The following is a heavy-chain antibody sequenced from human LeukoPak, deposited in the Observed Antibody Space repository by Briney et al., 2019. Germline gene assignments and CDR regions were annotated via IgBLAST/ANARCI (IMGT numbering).Heavy chain of an antibody. CDR1: GFTINNNY. V-gene: IGHV3-53*01. J-gene: IGHJ1*01. D-gene: IGHD2-15*01. CDR3: ARDSAFSSYSN. Sequence: GGSLRLSCTASGFTINNNYMSWVRQAPRKGLEWVAIIYSDRSTYYPESVKGRFTISRDDSKNMLLLQMDSLRVEDTAIYYCARDSAFSSYSNWGQGTLVTVSS. CDR2: IYSDRST.